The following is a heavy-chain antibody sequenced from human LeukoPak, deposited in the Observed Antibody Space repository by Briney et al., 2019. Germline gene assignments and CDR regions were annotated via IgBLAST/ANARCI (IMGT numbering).Heavy chain of an antibody. D-gene: IGHD2-15*01. V-gene: IGHV3-48*03. Sequence: GGSLRLSCAASGFTFSSYDMDWVRQAPGKGLEWVSYISNSGTTMNYADSVKGRFTISRDNAKNPLYLQMNSLRAEDTAVYYCTRGDTLIWGQGTMVTVSS. CDR2: ISNSGTTM. CDR3: TRGDTLI. CDR1: GFTFSSYD. J-gene: IGHJ3*02.